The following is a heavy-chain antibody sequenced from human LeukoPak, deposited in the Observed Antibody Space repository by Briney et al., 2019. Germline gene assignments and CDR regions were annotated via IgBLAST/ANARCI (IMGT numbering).Heavy chain of an antibody. D-gene: IGHD3-16*01. CDR3: ARETSQKGAHYMDV. CDR2: IYTSGST. CDR1: GGSISSGSYY. J-gene: IGHJ6*03. Sequence: SQTLSLTCTVSGGSISSGSYYWSWIRQPAGKGLEWIGRIYTSGSTNYNPSLKSRVTISVDTSKNQFSLKLTSVTAADTAVYYCARETSQKGAHYMDVWGKGTTVTISS. V-gene: IGHV4-61*02.